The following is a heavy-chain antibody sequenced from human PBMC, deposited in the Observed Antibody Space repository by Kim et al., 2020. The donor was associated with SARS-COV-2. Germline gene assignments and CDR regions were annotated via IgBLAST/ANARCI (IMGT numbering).Heavy chain of an antibody. CDR3: ARDGIVGATYYYYGMDV. Sequence: GGSLRLSCAASGFTFSSYSMNWVRQAPGKGLEWVSSISSSSSYIYYADSVKGRFTISRDNAKNSRYLQMNSLRAEDTAVYYCARDGIVGATYYYYGMDVWGQGTTVTVSS. CDR1: GFTFSSYS. V-gene: IGHV3-21*01. D-gene: IGHD1-26*01. J-gene: IGHJ6*02. CDR2: ISSSSSYI.